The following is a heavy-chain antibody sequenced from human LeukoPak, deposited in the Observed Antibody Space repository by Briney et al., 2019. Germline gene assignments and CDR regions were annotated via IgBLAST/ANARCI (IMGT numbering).Heavy chain of an antibody. Sequence: PGGSLRLSCAASGFTVSSNYMSWVRQAPGKGLEWVSVIYSGGSTYYADSVKGRFTISRDNSKNTLYLQMNSLRAEDTAVYYCARDNYYDSSGYPYMDVWGKGTTVTVSS. CDR1: GFTVSSNY. CDR3: ARDNYYDSSGYPYMDV. CDR2: IYSGGST. J-gene: IGHJ6*03. V-gene: IGHV3-53*01. D-gene: IGHD3-22*01.